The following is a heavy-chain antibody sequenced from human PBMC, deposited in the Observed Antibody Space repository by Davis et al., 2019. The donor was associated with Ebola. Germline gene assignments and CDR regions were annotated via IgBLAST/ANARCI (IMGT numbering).Heavy chain of an antibody. CDR2: IYHSGST. D-gene: IGHD6-13*01. J-gene: IGHJ4*02. V-gene: IGHV4-39*07. Sequence: MPSETLSLTCTVSGGSISSSSYYWGWIRQPPGKGLEWIGSIYHSGSTNYNPSLKSRVTISVDTSKNQFSLKLSSVTAADTAVYYCARRVAAAGTLGRYYWGQGTLVTVSS. CDR3: ARRVAAAGTLGRYY. CDR1: GGSISSSSYY.